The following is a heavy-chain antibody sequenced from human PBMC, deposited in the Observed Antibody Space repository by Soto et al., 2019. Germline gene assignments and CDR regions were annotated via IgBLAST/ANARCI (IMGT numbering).Heavy chain of an antibody. D-gene: IGHD6-19*01. CDR2: ISAYNGNT. Sequence: ASVKVSCKASGYTFTSYGISWVRQAPGQGLEWMGWISAYNGNTNYAQKLQGRVTMTTDTSTSTAYMELRSLRSDDTAVYYCARVGIAVAGTLPYYSYYGMDVWGQGTTVTVSS. V-gene: IGHV1-18*01. J-gene: IGHJ6*02. CDR3: ARVGIAVAGTLPYYSYYGMDV. CDR1: GYTFTSYG.